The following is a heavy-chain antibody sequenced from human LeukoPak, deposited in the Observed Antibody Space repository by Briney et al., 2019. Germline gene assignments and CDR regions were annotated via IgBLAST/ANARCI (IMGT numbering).Heavy chain of an antibody. J-gene: IGHJ4*02. Sequence: SETLSLTCAVYGGSFSGYYWSWIRQPPGKGLEWIGEINHSGSTNYNPSLKSRVTISVDTSKTQFSLTLSSVTAADTAVYYCVRDLGWLVQDYWGQGTLVIVSS. V-gene: IGHV4-34*01. CDR1: GGSFSGYY. CDR3: VRDLGWLVQDY. CDR2: INHSGST. D-gene: IGHD6-19*01.